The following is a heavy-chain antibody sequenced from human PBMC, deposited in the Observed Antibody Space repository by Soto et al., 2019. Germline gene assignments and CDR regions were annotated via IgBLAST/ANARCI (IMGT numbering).Heavy chain of an antibody. Sequence: ASVKVSCKASGYTFTSYGISWLRQAPGQGLEWMGWISAYNGNTNYAQKLQGRVTMTTDTSTSTAYMELRSLRSDDTAVYYCARVDGEWLPIKIQGVEMATSSYYYYYYGMDVWGQGTTVTVSS. CDR1: GYTFTSYG. D-gene: IGHD5-12*01. J-gene: IGHJ6*02. CDR2: ISAYNGNT. CDR3: ARVDGEWLPIKIQGVEMATSSYYYYYYGMDV. V-gene: IGHV1-18*01.